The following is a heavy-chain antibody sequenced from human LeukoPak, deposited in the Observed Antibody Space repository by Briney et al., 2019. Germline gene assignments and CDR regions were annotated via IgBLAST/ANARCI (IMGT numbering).Heavy chain of an antibody. J-gene: IGHJ4*02. D-gene: IGHD5-24*01. CDR3: ARGRGGDGYNWLCYFDY. CDR1: GFTFSSYA. V-gene: IGHV3-30-3*01. CDR2: ISYDGSNK. Sequence: GGSLRLSCAASGFTFSSYAMHWVRQAPGKGLEWAAVISYDGSNKYYADSVKGRFTISRDNSKNTLYLQMNSLRSEDTAVYYCARGRGGDGYNWLCYFDYWGQGTLVTVSS.